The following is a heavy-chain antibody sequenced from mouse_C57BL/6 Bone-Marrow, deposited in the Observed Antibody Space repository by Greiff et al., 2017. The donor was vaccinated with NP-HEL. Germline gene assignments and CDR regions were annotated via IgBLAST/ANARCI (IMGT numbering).Heavy chain of an antibody. Sequence: EVKLVESVAELVRPGASVKLSCTASGFNIKNTYMHWVKQRPEQGLEWIGRIDPANGNTKYAPKFQGKATITADTSSNTAYLQLSSLTSEDTAIYYCANPMFTTRVDYWGQGTSVTVSS. D-gene: IGHD2-2*01. CDR2: IDPANGNT. CDR1: GFNIKNTY. J-gene: IGHJ4*01. CDR3: ANPMFTTRVDY. V-gene: IGHV14-3*01.